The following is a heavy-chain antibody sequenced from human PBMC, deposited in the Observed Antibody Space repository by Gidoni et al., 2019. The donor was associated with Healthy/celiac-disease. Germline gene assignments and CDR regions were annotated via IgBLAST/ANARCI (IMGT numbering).Heavy chain of an antibody. J-gene: IGHJ4*02. Sequence: EVQMLESGGGLVQPGGSLRLSGAAPGFTFSSYAMSWVRQAPGTGLGCVSAIMCSGGITYYADSVKGRFTISRDNSKHTLYLQMNSLRAEDTAGYYCAKVTQRGYYDSSGYISWCQGPLVTVSS. V-gene: IGHV3-23*01. CDR3: AKVTQRGYYDSSGYIS. CDR1: GFTFSSYA. D-gene: IGHD3-22*01. CDR2: IMCSGGIT.